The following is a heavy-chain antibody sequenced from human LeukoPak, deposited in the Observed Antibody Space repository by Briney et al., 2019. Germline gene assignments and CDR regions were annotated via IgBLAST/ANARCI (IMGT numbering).Heavy chain of an antibody. CDR1: GGTFSSYA. Sequence: SVKVSCKASGGTFSSYAISWVRQAPGQGLEWMGRIIPIFGIANYAQKFQGRVTITADKSTSTAYIELSSLRSEDTAVYYCARDQKVRYGMDVWGQGTTVTVSS. J-gene: IGHJ6*02. CDR3: ARDQKVRYGMDV. D-gene: IGHD3-10*01. V-gene: IGHV1-69*04. CDR2: IIPIFGIA.